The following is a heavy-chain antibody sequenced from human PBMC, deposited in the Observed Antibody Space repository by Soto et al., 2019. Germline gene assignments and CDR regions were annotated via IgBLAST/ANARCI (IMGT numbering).Heavy chain of an antibody. V-gene: IGHV1-69*01. CDR3: ARGETYSSSWLGNYYYGMDV. D-gene: IGHD6-13*01. Sequence: QVQLVQSGAEVKKPGSSVKISCKASGGTFSSYAISWVRQAPGQGLEWMGGIIPIFGTANYAQKFQGRVTINADESTSTAYMELSSLRSEDTAVDYCARGETYSSSWLGNYYYGMDVWGQGTTVTVSS. J-gene: IGHJ6*02. CDR2: IIPIFGTA. CDR1: GGTFSSYA.